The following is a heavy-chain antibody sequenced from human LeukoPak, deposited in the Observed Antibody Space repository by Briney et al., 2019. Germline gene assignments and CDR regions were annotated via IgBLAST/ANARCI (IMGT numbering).Heavy chain of an antibody. CDR2: TRNKANSYST. V-gene: IGHV3-72*01. CDR3: TTGETGTMDY. CDR1: GFTFSSYA. Sequence: GGSLRLSCAASGFTFSSYAMTWVRQAPGKGLEWVGRTRNKANSYSTEYAASVKGRFTISRDDSNNSLYLQMNSLKTEDTAVYYCTTGETGTMDYWGQGTLVTVSS. J-gene: IGHJ4*02. D-gene: IGHD1-7*01.